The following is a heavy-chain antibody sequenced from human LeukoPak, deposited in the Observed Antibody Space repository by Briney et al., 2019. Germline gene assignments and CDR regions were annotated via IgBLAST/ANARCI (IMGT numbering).Heavy chain of an antibody. Sequence: PSETLSLTCTVSGGSISSYYWSWIRQPPGKGLEWIWYIYYSGSTNYNHSLKSRVTISVDTSKNQFSLKLSSVTAADTAVYYCARDRDCSGGSCYSDSAFDIWGQGTMVTVSS. J-gene: IGHJ3*02. V-gene: IGHV4-59*12. CDR1: GGSISSYY. CDR3: ARDRDCSGGSCYSDSAFDI. D-gene: IGHD2-15*01. CDR2: IYYSGST.